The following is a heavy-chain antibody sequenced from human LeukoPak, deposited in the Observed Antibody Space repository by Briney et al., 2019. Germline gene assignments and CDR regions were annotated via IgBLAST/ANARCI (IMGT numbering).Heavy chain of an antibody. V-gene: IGHV3-23*01. CDR2: ISGSVGRT. CDR3: AKGTLWSGYNGFDY. Sequence: GGSLGLSCAASGFTFSSYAMSWVRQAPGRGLEWVSAISGSVGRTYYADSVKGRFTISRDNSQNTLYLKMNSLRAEDTAVYYCAKGTLWSGYNGFDYWGQGTLVTVSS. CDR1: GFTFSSYA. J-gene: IGHJ4*02. D-gene: IGHD3-3*01.